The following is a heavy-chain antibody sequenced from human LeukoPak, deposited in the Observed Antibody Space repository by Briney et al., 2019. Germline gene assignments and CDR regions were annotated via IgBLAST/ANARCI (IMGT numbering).Heavy chain of an antibody. V-gene: IGHV4-39*01. J-gene: IGHJ4*02. CDR3: ARHSSVYSYGHRPFDY. Sequence: SETLSLTCTVSGDSISISSYYWGWIRQPPGKGLEWIGSIYFSGTTYYNPSLKSRVTMSADTSKSQFSLKLSSVTAADTAVFYCARHSSVYSYGHRPFDYWGQGTLVTVSS. CDR2: IYFSGTT. D-gene: IGHD5-18*01. CDR1: GDSISISSYY.